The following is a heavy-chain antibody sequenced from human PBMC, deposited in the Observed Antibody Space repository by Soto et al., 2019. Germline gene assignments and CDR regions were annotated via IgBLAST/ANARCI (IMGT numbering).Heavy chain of an antibody. J-gene: IGHJ5*02. CDR3: ARDGLRTTGTRALGH. D-gene: IGHD1-1*01. CDR1: GGTFSSYA. CDR2: IIPIFGTA. Sequence: ASVKVSCKASGGTFSSYAISWARQAPGQGLEWMGGIIPIFGTANYAQKFQGRVTITADESTSTAYMELSSLRSEDTAVYYCARDGLRTTGTRALGHWGQGTLVTVSS. V-gene: IGHV1-69*13.